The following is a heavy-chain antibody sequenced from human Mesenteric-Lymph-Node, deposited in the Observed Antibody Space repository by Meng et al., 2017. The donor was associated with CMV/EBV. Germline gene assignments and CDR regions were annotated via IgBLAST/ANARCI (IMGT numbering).Heavy chain of an antibody. V-gene: IGHV3-23*01. Sequence: GESLKISCAASGLVVNANYMTWVRQAPGKGLEWVSAISGSGGSTYYADSVKGRFTISRDNSKNTLYLQMNSLRAEDTAVYYCAKAGIAARRVGWFDPWGQGTLVTVSS. J-gene: IGHJ5*02. CDR3: AKAGIAARRVGWFDP. D-gene: IGHD6-6*01. CDR2: ISGSGGST. CDR1: GLVVNANY.